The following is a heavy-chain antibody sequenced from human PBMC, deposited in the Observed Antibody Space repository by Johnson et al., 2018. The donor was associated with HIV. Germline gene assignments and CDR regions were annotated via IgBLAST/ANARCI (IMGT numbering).Heavy chain of an antibody. V-gene: IGHV3-30*04. Sequence: QVQLVESGGGVVRPGKSLRLSCAASGFTFNNYAMHWVRQAPGKGLEWVAVMSYDGSNKYYADSVKGRFTISRDNSKNTLYLQMHSLRAEDTALYYCAKDMERYSYGPDAFDIWGQGTMVTVSS. CDR2: MSYDGSNK. CDR3: AKDMERYSYGPDAFDI. D-gene: IGHD5-18*01. CDR1: GFTFNNYA. J-gene: IGHJ3*02.